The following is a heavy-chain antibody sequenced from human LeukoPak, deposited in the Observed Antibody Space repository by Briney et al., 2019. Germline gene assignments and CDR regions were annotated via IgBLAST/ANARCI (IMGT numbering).Heavy chain of an antibody. J-gene: IGHJ5*02. V-gene: IGHV1-18*01. D-gene: IGHD3-10*01. CDR1: GGTFSSYA. CDR2: ISAYNGNT. Sequence: GASVKVSCKASGGTFSSYAISWVRQAPGQGLEWMGWISAYNGNTNYAQKLQGRVTMTTDTSTSTAYMELRSLRSDDTAVYYCARGITMVRGVIKDNWFDPWGQGTLVTVSS. CDR3: ARGITMVRGVIKDNWFDP.